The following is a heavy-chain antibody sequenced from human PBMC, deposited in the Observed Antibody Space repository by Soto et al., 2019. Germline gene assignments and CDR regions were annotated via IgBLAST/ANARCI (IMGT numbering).Heavy chain of an antibody. D-gene: IGHD3-16*01. J-gene: IGHJ4*02. CDR1: GFKFSNYA. CDR2: ISATGGGI. V-gene: IGHV3-23*01. Sequence: GGSLRLSCAASGFKFSNYAMSWVRQAPGKGLEWVSLISATGGGIYYADSVKGRFTISRDNSHNTLYLQVHSLTAEDTAVYSCAKDRRAGGNSAFYFDFWGQGAQVTVSS. CDR3: AKDRRAGGNSAFYFDF.